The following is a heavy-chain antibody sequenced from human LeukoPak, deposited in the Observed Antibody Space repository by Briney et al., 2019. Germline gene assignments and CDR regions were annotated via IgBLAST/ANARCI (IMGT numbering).Heavy chain of an antibody. V-gene: IGHV3-23*01. CDR2: ISGSCGST. CDR3: AKDSSSVVVITSCDY. Sequence: GGSLRLSCAASGFTFSSYGMIWVRQAPGKGLEWVSAISGSCGSTYYADSVKGRFTIPRHNSKHTLHLQMNSPRAEDTAIYYCAKDSSSVVVITSCDYWGQGTLVTVSS. J-gene: IGHJ4*02. CDR1: GFTFSSYG. D-gene: IGHD3-22*01.